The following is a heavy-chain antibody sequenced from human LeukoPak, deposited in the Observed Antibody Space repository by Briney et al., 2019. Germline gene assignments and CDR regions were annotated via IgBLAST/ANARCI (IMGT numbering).Heavy chain of an antibody. V-gene: IGHV3-30*03. CDR2: ISNDGSDK. CDR3: ARDPDAGTTDY. J-gene: IGHJ4*02. CDR1: RFTFSTYG. Sequence: PGGSLRLSCAASRFTFSTYGFHWVRQAPGKGLEWVAVISNDGSDKYYADSVKGRFTISRDNSKNTLYLQMNSLRAEDTAVYYCARDPDAGTTDYWGQGTLVTVSS. D-gene: IGHD1-7*01.